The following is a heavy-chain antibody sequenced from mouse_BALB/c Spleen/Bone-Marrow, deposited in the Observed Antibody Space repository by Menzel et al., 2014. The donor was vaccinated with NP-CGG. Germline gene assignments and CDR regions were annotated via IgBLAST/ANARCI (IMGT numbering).Heavy chain of an antibody. CDR2: IDPANGNT. CDR3: AREVDYAMDY. Sequence: VQLQQSGAELVKPGASIKLSCTASGFNIKDSYMHWVKQRPEQGLEWIGRIDPANGNTKYDPKFQGKATITADTSSNTAYLQLSSLTSEDTAVYYCAREVDYAMDYWGQGTSVTVSS. J-gene: IGHJ4*01. V-gene: IGHV14-3*02. D-gene: IGHD1-1*01. CDR1: GFNIKDSY.